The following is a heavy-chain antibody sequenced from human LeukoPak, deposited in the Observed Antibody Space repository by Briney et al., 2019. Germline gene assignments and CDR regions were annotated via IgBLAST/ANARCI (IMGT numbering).Heavy chain of an antibody. Sequence: GGSLRLSCEASGFTFSSYWMSWVRQAPGKGLEWVANIKKDGSEKYYVDSVKGRFTISRDNAKNTLYLQVNNLRAEDTAVYYCARGPNSNWSGLDFWGQGTLLTVSP. D-gene: IGHD6-6*01. CDR2: IKKDGSEK. J-gene: IGHJ4*02. CDR3: ARGPNSNWSGLDF. CDR1: GFTFSSYW. V-gene: IGHV3-7*01.